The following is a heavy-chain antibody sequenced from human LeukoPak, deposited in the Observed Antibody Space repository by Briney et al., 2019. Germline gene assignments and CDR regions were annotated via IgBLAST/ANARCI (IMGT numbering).Heavy chain of an antibody. V-gene: IGHV3-23*01. CDR3: AKDIKYQLLGGRLDP. J-gene: IGHJ5*02. CDR1: GFTFSSYA. Sequence: GSLRLSCAASGFTFSSYAMSWVRQAPGKGLEWVSAISGSGGSTYYADSVKGRFTISRDNSKNTLYLQMNSLRAEDTAVYYCAKDIKYQLLGGRLDPWGQGTLVTVSS. CDR2: ISGSGGST. D-gene: IGHD2-2*01.